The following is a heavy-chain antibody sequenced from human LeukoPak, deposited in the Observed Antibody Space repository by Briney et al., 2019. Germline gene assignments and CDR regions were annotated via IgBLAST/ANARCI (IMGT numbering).Heavy chain of an antibody. CDR1: GFTFSRYG. J-gene: IGHJ4*02. CDR2: MSGGGDSD. D-gene: IGHD3-22*01. Sequence: PGRSLRLSCAASGFTFSRYGIHWVRQAPGKGLEWVASMSGGGDSDYYADSVKGRFTVSRDKSKNTLYVQMNSLRADDTAVYYCTKDASYARKNDNSGFFIDWGQGTLVTVSS. CDR3: TKDASYARKNDNSGFFID. V-gene: IGHV3-23*01.